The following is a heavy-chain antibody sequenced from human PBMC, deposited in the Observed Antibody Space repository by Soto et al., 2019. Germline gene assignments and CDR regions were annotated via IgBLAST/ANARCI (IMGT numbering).Heavy chain of an antibody. V-gene: IGHV3-30-3*01. D-gene: IGHD2-8*01. CDR2: ISYDGSNK. Sequence: GGSLRLSCAASGFTFSSYAMHWVRQAPGKGLEWVAVISYDGSNKYYADSVKGRFTIPRDNSKNTLYLQMNSLRAEDTAVYYCASYCTNGVCPGYYYGMDVWGQGTTVTVSS. J-gene: IGHJ6*02. CDR3: ASYCTNGVCPGYYYGMDV. CDR1: GFTFSSYA.